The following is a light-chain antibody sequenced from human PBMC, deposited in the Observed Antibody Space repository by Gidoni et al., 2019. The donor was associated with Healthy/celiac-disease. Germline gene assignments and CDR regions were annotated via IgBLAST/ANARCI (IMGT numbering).Light chain of an antibody. Sequence: LSLSPGERATLSCRASQSVSSYLAWYQQKPGQAPRLLIYEASNRATGIPARFSGSGSGTDFTLTISSLEPEDFAVYYCQQRSNWPPVTFGGGTKVEIK. J-gene: IGKJ4*01. CDR1: QSVSSY. CDR3: QQRSNWPPVT. V-gene: IGKV3-11*01. CDR2: EAS.